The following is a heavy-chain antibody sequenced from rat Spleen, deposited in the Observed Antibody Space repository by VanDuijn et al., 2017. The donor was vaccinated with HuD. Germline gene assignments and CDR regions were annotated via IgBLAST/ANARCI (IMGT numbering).Heavy chain of an antibody. CDR2: ITNTGGDT. CDR1: GFTFSKYG. V-gene: IGHV5-29*01. Sequence: EVQLVESGGGLVQPGRSLKVSCAASGFTFSKYGMAWVRQAPTKGLEWVASITNTGGDTFYPDSVKGRFTISRDNARTTLYLQMDSLRSEDTATYYCARHGRGERTYYYVRDVWGQGTSVTVSS. CDR3: ARHGRGERTYYYVRDV. J-gene: IGHJ4*01. D-gene: IGHD4-3*01.